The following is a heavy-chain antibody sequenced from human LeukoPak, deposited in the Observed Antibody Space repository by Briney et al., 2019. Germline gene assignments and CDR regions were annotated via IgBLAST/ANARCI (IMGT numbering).Heavy chain of an antibody. Sequence: ASVKVSCKASGYTFTSYGISWVRQAPGQGLEWMGWISAYNGNTNYAQELQGRVTMTTDTSTSTAYMELRSLRSDDTAVYYCARVSPPAMIVVVDDTYFDYWGQGTLVTVSS. CDR1: GYTFTSYG. V-gene: IGHV1-18*01. CDR3: ARVSPPAMIVVVDDTYFDY. J-gene: IGHJ4*02. D-gene: IGHD3-22*01. CDR2: ISAYNGNT.